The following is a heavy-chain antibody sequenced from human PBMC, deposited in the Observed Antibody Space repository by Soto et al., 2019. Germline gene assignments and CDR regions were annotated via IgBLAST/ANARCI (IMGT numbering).Heavy chain of an antibody. V-gene: IGHV4-39*01. J-gene: IGHJ4*02. CDR2: IYYSGST. Sequence: SETLSLTWTVSGGSISSYCWGWIRRPPGKGLEWIGSIYYSGSTYYNPSLKSRVTISVDTSKNQFSLKLSSVTAADTAVYYCARRWGYSFDYWGQGTLVTVSS. D-gene: IGHD7-27*01. CDR1: GGSISSYC. CDR3: ARRWGYSFDY.